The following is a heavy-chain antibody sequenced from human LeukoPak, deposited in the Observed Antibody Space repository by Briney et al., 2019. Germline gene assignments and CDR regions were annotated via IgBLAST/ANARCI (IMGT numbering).Heavy chain of an antibody. J-gene: IGHJ4*02. D-gene: IGHD2-15*01. CDR1: GYSFTSYW. Sequence: GESLKISCKGSGYSFTSYWIGWVRQMPGKGLEWMGIIYPGDSDTSYRPSFQGQVTISADKPISTAYLQWRSLKASDTAIYYCARPGYCSGGSCYSEDYWGQGTLVTVSS. CDR3: ARPGYCSGGSCYSEDY. V-gene: IGHV5-51*01. CDR2: IYPGDSDT.